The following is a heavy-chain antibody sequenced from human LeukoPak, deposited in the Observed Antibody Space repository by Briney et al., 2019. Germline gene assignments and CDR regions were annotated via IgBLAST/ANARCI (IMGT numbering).Heavy chain of an antibody. D-gene: IGHD6-19*01. Sequence: SETLSLTCTVSGGSIITGKYYWTWIRQPAGKGLEWIGRIYTSGNTDYNPSLKSRVTISLDTSKNLFSLKLSSVTAADTAVYYCAREAQFSSGWYTWGQGTLVSVSS. V-gene: IGHV4-61*02. CDR1: GGSIITGKYY. CDR2: IYTSGNT. CDR3: AREAQFSSGWYT. J-gene: IGHJ5*02.